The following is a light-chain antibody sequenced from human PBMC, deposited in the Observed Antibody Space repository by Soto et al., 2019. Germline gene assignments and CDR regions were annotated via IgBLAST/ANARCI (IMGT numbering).Light chain of an antibody. CDR2: WGS. J-gene: IGKJ5*01. Sequence: DIVMTQSPISLPVTPGEPASISCRSSQSLLPSSGNNYLDWYVQKPGQSPQLLIYWGSNRASGVPDRFSGSGSGTYFTLKIIRVEAEDVGSYYGMQGQPTPTTFVQGTRLEIK. V-gene: IGKV2-28*01. CDR3: MQGQPTPTT. CDR1: QSLLPSSGNNY.